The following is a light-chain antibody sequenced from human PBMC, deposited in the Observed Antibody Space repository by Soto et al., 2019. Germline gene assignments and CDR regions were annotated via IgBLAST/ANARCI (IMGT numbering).Light chain of an antibody. CDR2: DAS. CDR3: QQYNTYWT. V-gene: IGKV1-5*01. Sequence: DIQMTQFPSALSASVGDRVTITCRASQNVNNCLAWYQHKPGKAPQLLIYDASVLETGVPSRFSGSGSGTEFTLAISGLQSDDFANYYCQQYNTYWTFGPGTKVEVK. J-gene: IGKJ1*01. CDR1: QNVNNC.